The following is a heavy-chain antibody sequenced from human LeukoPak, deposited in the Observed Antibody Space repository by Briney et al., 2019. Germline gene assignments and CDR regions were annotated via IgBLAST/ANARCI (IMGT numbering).Heavy chain of an antibody. J-gene: IGHJ4*02. CDR2: IRFDGSTK. Sequence: GGSLRLSCVASGITFRSSSMHWVRQAPGKGLEWLAFIRFDGSTKYYADSVKGRFTISRDNAKNSLYLQMNSLRAEDTALYYCARDLGYDSSGYYSDYWGQGTLVTVSS. CDR3: ARDLGYDSSGYYSDY. V-gene: IGHV3-30*02. D-gene: IGHD3-22*01. CDR1: GITFRSSS.